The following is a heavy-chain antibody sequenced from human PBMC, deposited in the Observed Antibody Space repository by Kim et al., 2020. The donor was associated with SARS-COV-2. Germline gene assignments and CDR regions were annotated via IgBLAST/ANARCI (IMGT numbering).Heavy chain of an antibody. V-gene: IGHV3-30*18. J-gene: IGHJ3*02. CDR2: ISYDGSNK. D-gene: IGHD3-9*01. CDR1: GFTFSSYG. Sequence: GGSLRLSCAASGFTFSSYGMHWVRQAPGKGLEWVAVISYDGSNKYYADSVKGRFTISRDNSKNTLYLQMNSLRAEDTAVYYCAKTSAGCEAFDIWGQGTMVTVSS. CDR3: AKTSAGCEAFDI.